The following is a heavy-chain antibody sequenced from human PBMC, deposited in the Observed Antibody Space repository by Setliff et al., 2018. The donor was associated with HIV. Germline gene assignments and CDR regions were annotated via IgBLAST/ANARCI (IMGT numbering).Heavy chain of an antibody. CDR2: IRYDGSNK. V-gene: IGHV3-30*02. CDR3: AKDPPGFSHFLDY. Sequence: GGSLRLSCAASGLSFSNYGMYWVRQAPGKGLEWVAFIRYDGSNKYHADSVRGRLTISRDNSKNTLYLQMNSLRAEDTAVYFCAKDPPGFSHFLDYWGQGAVVTVSS. J-gene: IGHJ4*02. CDR1: GLSFSNYG.